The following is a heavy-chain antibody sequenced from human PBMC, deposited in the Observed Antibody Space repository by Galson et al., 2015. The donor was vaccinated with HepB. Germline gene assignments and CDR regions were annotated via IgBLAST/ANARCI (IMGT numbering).Heavy chain of an antibody. Sequence: QSGAEVKKPGESLKISCKGSGSTLTNNWIGWVRQVPGKGLEWMGIIYLGDSTTVCSPSFQGQVGISADKSISTAYLQWSSLTASDTAIYYCATAIHGNHYWWLDPWGRGTLVTVSS. J-gene: IGHJ5*02. D-gene: IGHD2-8*02. V-gene: IGHV5-51*03. CDR1: GSTLTNNW. CDR2: IYLGDSTT. CDR3: ATAIHGNHYWWLDP.